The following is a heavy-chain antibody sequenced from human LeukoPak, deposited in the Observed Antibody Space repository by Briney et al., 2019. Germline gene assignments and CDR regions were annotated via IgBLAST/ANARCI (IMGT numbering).Heavy chain of an antibody. CDR1: GDSISSGGYY. V-gene: IGHV4-31*03. J-gene: IGHJ3*02. CDR3: ARHEFGGYSYGLGAFDI. Sequence: PSQTLSLTCTVSGDSISSGGYYWGWIRQHPGKGLEWIGYIYYSGSTYYNPSLKSRVTISVDTSKNQFSLNLTDVTAADTAVYYCARHEFGGYSYGLGAFDIWGQGTMVTVSS. D-gene: IGHD5-18*01. CDR2: IYYSGST.